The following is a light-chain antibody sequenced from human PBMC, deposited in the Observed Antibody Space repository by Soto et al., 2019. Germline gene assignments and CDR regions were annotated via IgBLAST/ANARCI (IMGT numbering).Light chain of an antibody. CDR3: CSYAGSSTLVV. Sequence: QSALTQPASVCGSPGQSITISCNGTSSDVGSYNLVSWYQQHPGKAPKLMIYEGSKRPSGVSNRFSGSKSGNTASLTISGLHAEDEAVYYCCSYAGSSTLVVFGGGTKVTVL. CDR2: EGS. V-gene: IGLV2-23*01. CDR1: SSDVGSYNL. J-gene: IGLJ2*01.